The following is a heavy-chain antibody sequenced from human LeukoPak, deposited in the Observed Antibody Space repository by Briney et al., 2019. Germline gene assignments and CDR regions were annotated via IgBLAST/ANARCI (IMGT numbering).Heavy chain of an antibody. CDR2: IIPILGTA. CDR1: GYTLTEMS. Sequence: ASVKVSCKVSGYTLTEMSIHWVRQAPGQGLEWMGGIIPILGTANYAQKFQGRVTITADESTSTAYKELSSLRSEDAAVYYCARGGSRMATISVADYWGQGTLVTVSS. V-gene: IGHV1-69*13. D-gene: IGHD5-24*01. CDR3: ARGGSRMATISVADY. J-gene: IGHJ4*02.